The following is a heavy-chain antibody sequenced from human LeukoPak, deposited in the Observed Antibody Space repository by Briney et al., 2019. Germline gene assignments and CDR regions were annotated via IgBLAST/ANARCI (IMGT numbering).Heavy chain of an antibody. J-gene: IGHJ4*02. CDR1: GYTFTSYG. CDR3: ARDHLSYSSGWYDY. V-gene: IGHV1-18*01. Sequence: GASVKVSCKASGYTFTSYGISWVRQAPGQGLEWMGWISAYNGNTNYAQKLQGRVTVTTDTSTSTAYMELRSLRSDDTAVYYCARDHLSYSSGWYDYWGQGTLVTVSS. D-gene: IGHD6-19*01. CDR2: ISAYNGNT.